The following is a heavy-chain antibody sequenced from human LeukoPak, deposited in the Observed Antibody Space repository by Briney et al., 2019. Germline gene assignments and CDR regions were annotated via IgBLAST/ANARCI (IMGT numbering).Heavy chain of an antibody. CDR1: GFTFSSYD. Sequence: PGGSLRLSCAASGFTFSSYDMHWVRQAPGKGLEWVAFLQYDGSNKYYADSVKGRFTISRDNSKNTLYLQMNSLRTDDTAVYYCARDLEGSGSFYRPSYDYWGQGTLVTVSS. D-gene: IGHD3-10*01. CDR2: LQYDGSNK. V-gene: IGHV3-30*02. CDR3: ARDLEGSGSFYRPSYDY. J-gene: IGHJ4*02.